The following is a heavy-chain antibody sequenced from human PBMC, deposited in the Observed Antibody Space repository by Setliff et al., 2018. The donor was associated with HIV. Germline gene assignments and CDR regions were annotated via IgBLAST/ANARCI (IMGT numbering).Heavy chain of an antibody. Sequence: RGESLKISCKGSGYSFTDYWIGWVRQMPGKGLDWMGVIYPGDSDTRYSPSFQGQVTVSADNSITTAYLQWSSLKASDTAMYYCARLVFGDDGGGFDSWGQGTLVTVS. CDR1: GYSFTDYW. CDR2: IYPGDSDT. J-gene: IGHJ4*02. D-gene: IGHD4-17*01. CDR3: ARLVFGDDGGGFDS. V-gene: IGHV5-51*01.